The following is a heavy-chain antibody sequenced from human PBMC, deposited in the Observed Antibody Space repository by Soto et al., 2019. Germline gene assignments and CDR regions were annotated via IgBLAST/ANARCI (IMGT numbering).Heavy chain of an antibody. V-gene: IGHV4-4*01. CDR1: GGTIRSPDL. CDR3: ARGRGRSSSGWSWFDP. J-gene: IGHJ5*02. Sequence: KPXETLSLTCGVSGGTIRSPDLWTWFRQPPGKGLEWIGEIFQSGSTNYTPSLESRVTISVDKSKNQFSLTLTSVTAADTAVYFCARGRGRSSSGWSWFDPWGQGILVTVSS. D-gene: IGHD6-19*01. CDR2: IFQSGST.